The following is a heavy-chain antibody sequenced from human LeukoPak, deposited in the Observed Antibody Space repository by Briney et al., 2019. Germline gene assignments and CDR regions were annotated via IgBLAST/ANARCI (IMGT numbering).Heavy chain of an antibody. CDR3: ASTNGE. D-gene: IGHD4-17*01. CDR2: IHNSEST. CDR1: GGSISTSSYY. V-gene: IGHV4-39*01. Sequence: SETLSLTCTVSGGSISTSSYYWGWIRQPPGKGLEWIGNIHNSESTYYNPSLKSRVTMSVDTSKNQFSLKLSSVTAADTAVYYCASTNGEWGQGTLVTVSS. J-gene: IGHJ4*02.